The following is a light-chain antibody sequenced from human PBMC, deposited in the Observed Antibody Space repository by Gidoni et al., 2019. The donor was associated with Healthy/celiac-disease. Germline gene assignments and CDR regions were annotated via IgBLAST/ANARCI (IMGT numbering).Light chain of an antibody. J-gene: IGKJ4*01. CDR1: QSVSSN. V-gene: IGKV3-15*01. Sequence: EIVMTQSPATLSVSPGERAPLSCRASQSVSSNLPWYQQKPGQAPRLLIYGASTRATGIPARFSGSGSGTEFTLTISSLQSEDFAVYYCQQYNNWPPTFGGGTKVEIK. CDR3: QQYNNWPPT. CDR2: GAS.